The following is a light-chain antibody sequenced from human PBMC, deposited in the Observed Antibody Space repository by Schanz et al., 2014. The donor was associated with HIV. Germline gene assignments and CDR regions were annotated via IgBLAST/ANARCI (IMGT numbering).Light chain of an antibody. V-gene: IGKV1-5*03. CDR3: QQYDTYPLT. Sequence: DIQMTQSPSTLSASVGDRVTLTCRARQSISSWLAWYQQKPGKAPTLLIYKASSLKSGVPSRFSGSGSGTEFTLTISSLQPDDFATYYCQQYDTYPLTFGGGTKVEIK. CDR2: KAS. CDR1: QSISSW. J-gene: IGKJ4*01.